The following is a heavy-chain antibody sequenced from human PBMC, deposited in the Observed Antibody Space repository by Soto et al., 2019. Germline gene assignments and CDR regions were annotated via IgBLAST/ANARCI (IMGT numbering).Heavy chain of an antibody. CDR3: ARDSLYDFWSGYLG. D-gene: IGHD3-3*01. Sequence: PGGSLRLSFAASGSTFSSYWMPWVRQAPGKGLLWVSRINSDGSSTSYADSVKGRFTISRDNAKNTLYLQMNSLRAEDTAVYYCARDSLYDFWSGYLGWGQGTLVTVSS. J-gene: IGHJ4*02. V-gene: IGHV3-74*01. CDR1: GSTFSSYW. CDR2: INSDGSST.